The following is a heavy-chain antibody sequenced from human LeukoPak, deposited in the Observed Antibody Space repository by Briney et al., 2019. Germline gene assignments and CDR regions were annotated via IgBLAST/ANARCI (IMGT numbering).Heavy chain of an antibody. D-gene: IGHD3/OR15-3a*01. CDR2: IWYDGSNK. Sequence: LGGSLRLSCAASGFTFSSYGMHWVRQAPGKGLEWVAVIWYDGSNKYYADSVKGRFTISRDNSKNTLYLQMNSLRAEDTAVYYCARDRSVDSDYNWFDPWGQGTLVTVSS. CDR3: ARDRSVDSDYNWFDP. CDR1: GFTFSSYG. J-gene: IGHJ5*02. V-gene: IGHV3-33*01.